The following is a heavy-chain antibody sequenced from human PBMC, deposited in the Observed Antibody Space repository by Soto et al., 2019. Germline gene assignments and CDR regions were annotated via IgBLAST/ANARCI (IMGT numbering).Heavy chain of an antibody. CDR2: IYSSGTT. CDR3: ARASNGRTKIDY. CDR1: VGSIISYY. J-gene: IGHJ4*02. D-gene: IGHD2-2*01. V-gene: IGHV4-59*01. Sequence: PSETLSLTCTVSVGSIISYYWSWIRQPPGKGLEWIGYIYSSGTTNYNPSLKTRVTISVDTSKNQFSLKLSSVTAADTAVYFCARASNGRTKIDYWGQGTLVTVSS.